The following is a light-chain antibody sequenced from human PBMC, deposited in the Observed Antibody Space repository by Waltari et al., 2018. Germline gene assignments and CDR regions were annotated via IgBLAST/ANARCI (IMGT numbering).Light chain of an antibody. CDR1: ILRTYY. J-gene: IGLJ2*01. CDR2: GKN. Sequence: SSDLTQYPAVSVALGQTVRITCKGNILRTYYGNWCRQKPGQPPELVIYGKNNRPSGIPDRFAASSSGNTASLIITGAQAEDEADYYCSSRELSGHVVFGGGTRLTVL. V-gene: IGLV3-19*01. CDR3: SSRELSGHVV.